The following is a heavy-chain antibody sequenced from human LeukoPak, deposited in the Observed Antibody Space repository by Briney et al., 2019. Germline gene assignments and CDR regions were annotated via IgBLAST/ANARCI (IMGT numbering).Heavy chain of an antibody. CDR1: GFTVSSNY. V-gene: IGHV3-66*01. D-gene: IGHD1-14*01. CDR2: IYSGGST. J-gene: IGHJ4*02. CDR3: ARADMNLYFFEY. Sequence: GGSLRLSCAASGFTVSSNYMSWVRQAPGKGLEWVSVIYSGGSTYYADSVKGRFTISRDNSKNTLYLQMNSLRAEDTAVYYCARADMNLYFFEYWGQGALVTVSS.